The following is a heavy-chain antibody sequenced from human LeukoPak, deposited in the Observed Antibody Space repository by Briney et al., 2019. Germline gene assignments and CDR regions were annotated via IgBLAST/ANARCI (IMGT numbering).Heavy chain of an antibody. V-gene: IGHV1-2*02. CDR2: INPNTGGT. Sequence: GASVKVSCKASGYTFTGYYMHWVRQAPGQGLEWRGWINPNTGGTNYAQNFQGRVTMTRDTSISTAYMELSSLRSDDTAVYYCARATPTITTEYWGQGTLVTVSS. J-gene: IGHJ4*02. CDR3: ARATPTITTEY. CDR1: GYTFTGYY. D-gene: IGHD1-14*01.